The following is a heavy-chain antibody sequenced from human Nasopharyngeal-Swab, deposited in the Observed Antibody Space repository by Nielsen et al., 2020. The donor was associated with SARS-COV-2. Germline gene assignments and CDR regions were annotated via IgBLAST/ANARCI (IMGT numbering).Heavy chain of an antibody. V-gene: IGHV4-59*08. D-gene: IGHD3-3*01. J-gene: IGHJ6*03. Sequence: WIRQPPGKGLEWIGYIYYSGSTNYNPSLKSRVTISVDTSKNQFSLKLSSVTAADTAVYYCARASYDFWSGYYLADYTDVWGKGTTVTVSS. CDR3: ARASYDFWSGYYLADYTDV. CDR2: IYYSGST.